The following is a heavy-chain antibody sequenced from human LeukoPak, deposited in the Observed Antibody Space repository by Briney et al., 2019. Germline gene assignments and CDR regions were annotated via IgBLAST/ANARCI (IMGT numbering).Heavy chain of an antibody. CDR3: ARSRLVVTGMDV. CDR1: GFTFSRYA. D-gene: IGHD3-22*01. Sequence: GGSLRLSCAAYGFTFSRYAMHWVRQAPGKGLEYVSGIPSNGGSTYYANSVKGRLSISRDNSKNTLYLQMGSLRAEDMAVYYCARSRLVVTGMDVWGKGTTVTVSS. CDR2: IPSNGGST. V-gene: IGHV3-64*01. J-gene: IGHJ6*03.